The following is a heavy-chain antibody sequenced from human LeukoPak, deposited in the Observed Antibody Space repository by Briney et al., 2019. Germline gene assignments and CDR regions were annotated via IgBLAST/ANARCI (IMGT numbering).Heavy chain of an antibody. D-gene: IGHD4-11*01. V-gene: IGHV3-23*01. CDR2: ISGRGDNA. Sequence: AGGSLRLSCAASGFTFSNYAMSWVRQAPGKGLEWVAAISGRGDNAYSADSVKGRFTISRDNSKNTLSLQMNSLRAEDTAVYYCARALTTVHYYYYCMDVWGKGTTVTVSS. CDR1: GFTFSNYA. CDR3: ARALTTVHYYYYCMDV. J-gene: IGHJ6*03.